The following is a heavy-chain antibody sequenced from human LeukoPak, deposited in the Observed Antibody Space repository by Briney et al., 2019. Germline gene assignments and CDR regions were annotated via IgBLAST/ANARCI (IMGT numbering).Heavy chain of an antibody. CDR3: AKVSAWAMVGATYFDY. D-gene: IGHD1-26*01. V-gene: IGHV3-23*01. J-gene: IGHJ4*02. CDR1: GFTFSSYA. CDR2: ISGNSGST. Sequence: AGGSLRHFCAASGFTFSSYAMSWVGQAPGKGLEWVSSISGNSGSTYYADSVKGRFTISRDNSKNTVYLQMNSLRAEDTAVYYCAKVSAWAMVGATYFDYSGQRTLVTVSS.